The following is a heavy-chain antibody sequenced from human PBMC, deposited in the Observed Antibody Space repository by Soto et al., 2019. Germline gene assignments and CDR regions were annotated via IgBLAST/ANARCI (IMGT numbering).Heavy chain of an antibody. CDR3: ARLEGLATISYYFDF. CDR2: IYYRGNT. Sequence: SEPLSLTCAVYGGSFSGYYWVWIRQPPGKGLEWIGSIYYRGNTYYNPSLQTRVTISLDKSKSQFSLRLNSVTAADSAVYFCARLEGLATISYYFDFWGQGAQVTVSS. V-gene: IGHV4-34*01. J-gene: IGHJ4*02. CDR1: GGSFSGYY. D-gene: IGHD3-9*01.